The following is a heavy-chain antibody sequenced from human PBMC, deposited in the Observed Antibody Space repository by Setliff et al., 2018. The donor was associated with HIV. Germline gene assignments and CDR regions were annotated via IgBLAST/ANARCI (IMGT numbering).Heavy chain of an antibody. CDR2: ISFGSRAI. Sequence: GGSLRLSCAASGFDFSSSQFNWVRQAPGKGLEWVSYISFGSRAIYYADSVKGRFTISRDDAKNSVFLHKNSLRAEDTAVYYCARDRHNWAVDYWGQGTLVTVSS. J-gene: IGHJ4*02. V-gene: IGHV3-48*01. D-gene: IGHD1-20*01. CDR3: ARDRHNWAVDY. CDR1: GFDFSSSQ.